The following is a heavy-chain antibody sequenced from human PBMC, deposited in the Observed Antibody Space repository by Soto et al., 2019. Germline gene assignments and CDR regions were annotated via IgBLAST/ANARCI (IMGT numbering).Heavy chain of an antibody. CDR2: MYNTGST. V-gene: IGHV4-59*01. CDR3: ARDLWGYCGTDCYPLDV. J-gene: IGHJ6*02. CDR1: GGSISGYY. Sequence: QVQLQESGPGLVKPSETLSLTCTVSGGSISGYYWSWIRQPPGKGLEWIGYMYNTGSTVYNPSFRSPVTLSVXXSXSXXSLRLNSVTAADTAVYYCARDLWGYCGTDCYPLDVWGQGTTVTVSS. D-gene: IGHD2-21*02.